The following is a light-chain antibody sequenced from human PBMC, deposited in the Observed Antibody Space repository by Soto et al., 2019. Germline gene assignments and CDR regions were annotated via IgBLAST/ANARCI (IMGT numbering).Light chain of an antibody. CDR3: QQADTFPIT. J-gene: IGKJ5*01. Sequence: EIQMTQSPSSVSASVGDRVTITCQASQGISRSLAWYQQKQGKAPKXLIYSASSLQSGVPSRFSGSGFGTDLTLTISSLQPEDFETYYCQQADTFPITFGQGTRLEIK. CDR2: SAS. CDR1: QGISRS. V-gene: IGKV1D-12*01.